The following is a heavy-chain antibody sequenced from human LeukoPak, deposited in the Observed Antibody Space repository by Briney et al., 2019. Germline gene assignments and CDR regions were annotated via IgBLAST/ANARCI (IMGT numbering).Heavy chain of an antibody. V-gene: IGHV3-33*06. CDR2: IWYDGSNK. Sequence: GGSLRLSCAASGFTFSSYGMHWVRQAPGKGPEWVAVIWYDGSNKYYADSVKGRFTISRDNSKNTLYLQMNSLRAEDTAVYYCAKALKIFGVVIGFDYWGQGTLVTVSS. D-gene: IGHD3-3*01. J-gene: IGHJ4*02. CDR1: GFTFSSYG. CDR3: AKALKIFGVVIGFDY.